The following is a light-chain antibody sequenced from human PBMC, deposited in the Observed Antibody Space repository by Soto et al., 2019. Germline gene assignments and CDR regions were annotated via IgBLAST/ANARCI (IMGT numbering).Light chain of an antibody. CDR3: KSYAGSNTYV. CDR1: KNDIGVYDF. Sequence: QSALTQPPSASGSPGQSVTISCTGTKNDIGVYDFVSWYQHHPGKAPRLIIYEVVQRPSGVPDRFSGSKSGNTASLTVSGLQAADEADYFCKSYAGSNTYVFGSGTRSPS. CDR2: EVV. V-gene: IGLV2-8*01. J-gene: IGLJ1*01.